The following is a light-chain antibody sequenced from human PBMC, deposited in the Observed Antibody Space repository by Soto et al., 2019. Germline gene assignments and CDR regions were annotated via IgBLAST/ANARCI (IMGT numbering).Light chain of an antibody. Sequence: QSVLTQPPSVSGAPGQRVTISCSGSTSNIGAGYDVHWYQQVPGTAPKLLIYGNTNRPSGVPARFSDSKSGTSASLAITGLQAEDEADYYCQSFDSSLNGWVFGGGTKVTVL. CDR3: QSFDSSLNGWV. CDR1: TSNIGAGYD. J-gene: IGLJ3*02. V-gene: IGLV1-40*01. CDR2: GNT.